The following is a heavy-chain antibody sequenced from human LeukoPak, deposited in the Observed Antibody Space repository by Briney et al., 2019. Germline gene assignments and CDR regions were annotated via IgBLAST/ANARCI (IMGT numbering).Heavy chain of an antibody. CDR3: ARAKRFGEFQS. CDR2: IYHSGST. CDR1: GYSISSGYY. J-gene: IGHJ4*02. Sequence: PSETLSLTCTVSGYSISSGYYWGWIRQPPGKGLEWIGSIYHSGSTYYNPSLKSRVTISVDTSKNQFSLKLSSVIAADTAVYYCARAKRFGEFQSWGQGTLVTVSS. D-gene: IGHD3-10*01. V-gene: IGHV4-38-2*02.